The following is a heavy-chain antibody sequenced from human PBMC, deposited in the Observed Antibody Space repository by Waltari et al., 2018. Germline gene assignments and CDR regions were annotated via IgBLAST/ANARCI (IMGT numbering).Heavy chain of an antibody. D-gene: IGHD4-17*01. CDR2: ISSSGPTI. CDR1: GCSISDSG. V-gene: IGHV3-48*03. J-gene: IGHJ4*02. CDR3: ARVWGVTTSDF. Sequence: EVQLVESGGGLVQPGGSLSLSCAASGCSISDSGMNWVRQAPGKGLEWLSFISSSGPTIHYADSVKGRFTVSRDNTKNSLSLQMNSLRAEDTAVYYCARVWGVTTSDFWGQGTLVTVSS.